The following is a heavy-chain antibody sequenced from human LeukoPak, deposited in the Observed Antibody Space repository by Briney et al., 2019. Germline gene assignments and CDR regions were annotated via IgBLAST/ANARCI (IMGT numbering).Heavy chain of an antibody. CDR3: ASSGPPRPERTHYYFDY. V-gene: IGHV1-2*02. CDR1: GYTFTGYY. Sequence: GASVKVSCKASGYTFTGYYMHWVRQAPGQGLEWMGWINPNSGGTNYAQKFQGRVTITTDESTSTAYMELSSLRSEDTAVYYCASSGPPRPERTHYYFDYWGQGTLVTVSS. J-gene: IGHJ4*02. D-gene: IGHD2-15*01. CDR2: INPNSGGT.